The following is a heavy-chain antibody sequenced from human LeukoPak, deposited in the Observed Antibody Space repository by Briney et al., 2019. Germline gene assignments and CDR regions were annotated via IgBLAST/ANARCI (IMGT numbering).Heavy chain of an antibody. J-gene: IGHJ4*02. CDR3: ARISVNGGHNYFLDY. CDR2: IYSSGST. V-gene: IGHV4-4*07. D-gene: IGHD4-23*01. CDR1: GGSISFYY. Sequence: SETLSLTCTVSGGSISFYYWSWIRQPAGKGLEWIGRIYSSGSTNYNPSLKSRVTMSVDTSKNQFSLKMNSVTAADTAVYYCARISVNGGHNYFLDYWGQGTLVTVSS.